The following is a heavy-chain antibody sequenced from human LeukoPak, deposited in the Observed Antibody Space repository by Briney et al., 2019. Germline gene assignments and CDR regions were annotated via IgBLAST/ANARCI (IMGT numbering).Heavy chain of an antibody. CDR2: TYYRSKWNY. CDR3: ARGKYSGFDL. CDR1: GDSLSANSVA. Sequence: SQTLSLTCAISGDSLSANSVAWNWIRQSPSRGLERLGRTYYRSKWNYDYAVSVKSRITINPDTSKNQFSLQLNSVTPDDTALYYCARGKYSGFDLWGQGTMVTVSS. D-gene: IGHD2-15*01. J-gene: IGHJ3*01. V-gene: IGHV6-1*01.